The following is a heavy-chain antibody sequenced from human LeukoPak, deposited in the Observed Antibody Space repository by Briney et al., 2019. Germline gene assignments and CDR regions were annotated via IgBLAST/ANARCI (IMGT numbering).Heavy chain of an antibody. V-gene: IGHV4-4*09. CDR2: INTKGET. CDR3: ATSNDAKIAPFDH. J-gene: IGHJ4*02. Sequence: SETLSLTCTVSGVSMSAYQWSWVRQSPEKGLEWIGCINTKGETSYNPSLKSRVTTSVDTSRSQFSLRLTSVTAADTAVYYCATSNDAKIAPFDHWGQGAPVTVSA. D-gene: IGHD2-21*01. CDR1: GVSMSAYQ.